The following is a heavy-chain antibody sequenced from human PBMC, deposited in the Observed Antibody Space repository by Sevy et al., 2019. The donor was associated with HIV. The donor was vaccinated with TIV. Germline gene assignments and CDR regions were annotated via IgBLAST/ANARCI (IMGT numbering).Heavy chain of an antibody. CDR2: ISSSSSYT. CDR3: ARDPYCSSTSCYVAFDI. J-gene: IGHJ3*02. V-gene: IGHV3-11*06. Sequence: GGSLRLSCAASGFTFSDYYMSWIRQAPGKGLEWVSYISSSSSYTNYADSVKGRFTISRDNSKNSLYLQMNSLRAEDTAVYYCARDPYCSSTSCYVAFDIWGQGTMVTVSS. CDR1: GFTFSDYY. D-gene: IGHD2-2*01.